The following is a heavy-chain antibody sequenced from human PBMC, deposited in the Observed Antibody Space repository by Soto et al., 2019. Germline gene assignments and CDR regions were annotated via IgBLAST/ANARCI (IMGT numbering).Heavy chain of an antibody. CDR3: ARDHPEVVVDI. V-gene: IGHV4-59*01. CDR2: IYYRGST. J-gene: IGHJ3*02. CDR1: GGSISSYY. Sequence: SVTLSLTCTVSGGSISSYYWSWIRQPPGTGLEWFGYIYYRGSTNYNTSLKSRVTISVDTSKNQFSLKLSSVTAADTAVYYCARDHPEVVVDIWGQGTMVTVSS.